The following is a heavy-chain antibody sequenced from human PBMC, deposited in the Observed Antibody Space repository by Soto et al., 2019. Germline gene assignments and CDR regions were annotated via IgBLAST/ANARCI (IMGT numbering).Heavy chain of an antibody. Sequence: QVHLVQSGAEVKKPGASVKVSCKASGYMFTKSAMHWVRQAPGQMLEWMGWISGDSGNTKYSPKLQDRVTITRDTSASTAYMELSSLRSEDTALYYCARDGVAAGNINFDYWGQGTLVTVSS. V-gene: IGHV1-3*01. J-gene: IGHJ4*01. CDR2: ISGDSGNT. D-gene: IGHD6-19*01. CDR3: ARDGVAAGNINFDY. CDR1: GYMFTKSA.